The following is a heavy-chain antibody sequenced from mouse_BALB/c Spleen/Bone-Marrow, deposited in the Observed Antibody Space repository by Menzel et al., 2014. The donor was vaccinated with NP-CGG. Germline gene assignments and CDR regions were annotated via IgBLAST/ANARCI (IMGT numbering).Heavy chain of an antibody. V-gene: IGHV1-87*01. CDR2: IYPGEGDT. Sequence: QVQLQQSGAELARPGASVKLSCKTSGYTFTTYWMQWVKQRPGQGLEWIGAIYPGEGDTRYTQKFKGKATLTADKSSSTAYIQLGNLTSEDSAVYYCSREPSNWGYYWGQGTTLTVSS. CDR3: SREPSNWGYY. CDR1: GYTFTTYW. J-gene: IGHJ2*01.